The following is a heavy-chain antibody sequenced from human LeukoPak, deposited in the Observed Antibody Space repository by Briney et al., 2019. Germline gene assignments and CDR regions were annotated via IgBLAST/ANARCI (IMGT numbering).Heavy chain of an antibody. D-gene: IGHD2-15*01. J-gene: IGHJ4*02. CDR1: GFAFSSYA. Sequence: PGRSLRLSCAASGFAFSSYAMHWVRQAPGKGLEWVAVISYDGSNKYYADSVKGRFTISRDNSKNTLYLQMNSLRAEDTAVYYCARDYCSGGSCWVWGFDYWGQGTLVTVSS. CDR2: ISYDGSNK. CDR3: ARDYCSGGSCWVWGFDY. V-gene: IGHV3-30*01.